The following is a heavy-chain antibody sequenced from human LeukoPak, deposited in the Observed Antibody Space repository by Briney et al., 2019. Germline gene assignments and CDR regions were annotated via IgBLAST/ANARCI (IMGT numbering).Heavy chain of an antibody. V-gene: IGHV1-46*01. CDR2: INPSGGST. CDR3: ARDSEDTTMGPGY. J-gene: IGHJ4*02. CDR1: GYTFTSYY. Sequence: ASVKVSSKTSGYTFTSYYMHWVRQAPGQGLEWMGIINPSGGSTSYAQKFQGRVTMTRDMSTSTVYMELSSLRSEDTAVYYCARDSEDTTMGPGYWGQGTLVTVSS. D-gene: IGHD5-18*01.